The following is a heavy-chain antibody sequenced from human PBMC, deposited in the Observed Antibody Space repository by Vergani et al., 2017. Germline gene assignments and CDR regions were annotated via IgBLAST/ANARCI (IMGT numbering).Heavy chain of an antibody. CDR3: ARDLMTVTTGYFDY. D-gene: IGHD4-11*01. Sequence: EVQLVESGGGLVQPGGSLRLSCAASGFTFSSYEMNWVRQAPGKGLEWGSYISSSGSTIYYADSGKGRFTISRDNAKNSLDQQMNSLRAEDTAVYYCARDLMTVTTGYFDYWGQGTLVTVSS. CDR1: GFTFSSYE. J-gene: IGHJ4*02. V-gene: IGHV3-48*03. CDR2: ISSSGSTI.